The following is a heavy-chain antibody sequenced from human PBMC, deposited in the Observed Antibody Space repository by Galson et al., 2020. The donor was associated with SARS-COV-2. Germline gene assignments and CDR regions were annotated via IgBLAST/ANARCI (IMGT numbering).Heavy chain of an antibody. V-gene: IGHV3-21*01. CDR3: ATGGYSGYDLEPYYYYYGMDV. CDR1: GFTFSSYS. D-gene: IGHD5-12*01. J-gene: IGHJ6*02. Sequence: GGSLRLSCAASGFTFSSYSMNWVRQAPGKGLEWVSSISSSSSYIYYADSVKGRFTISRDNAKNSLYLQMNSLRAEDTAVYYCATGGYSGYDLEPYYYYYGMDVWGQGTTVTVSS. CDR2: ISSSSSYI.